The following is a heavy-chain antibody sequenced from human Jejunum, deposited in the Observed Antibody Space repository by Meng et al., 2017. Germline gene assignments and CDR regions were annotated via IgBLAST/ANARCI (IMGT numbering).Heavy chain of an antibody. Sequence: QVQLVQPGAEVEKPGASVKVSCRASGYMFTAYDIHWVRQAPGQRLEWMGWINGGNGNTKYSQRFQDRVSLTRDTSANTAYMELSRLRSEDTAMYYCARINGYDYGHVLDYWGQGTLVTVSS. V-gene: IGHV1-3*01. CDR3: ARINGYDYGHVLDY. J-gene: IGHJ4*02. CDR1: GYMFTAYD. D-gene: IGHD5-12*01. CDR2: INGGNGNT.